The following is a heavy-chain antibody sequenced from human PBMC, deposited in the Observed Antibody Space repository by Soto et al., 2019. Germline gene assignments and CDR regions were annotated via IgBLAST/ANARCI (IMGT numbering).Heavy chain of an antibody. CDR1: GYTFTGYY. CDR3: ARDRYYDILTGYDLTYYYYYGMDV. Sequence: QVQLVQSGAEVKKPGASVKVSCKASGYTFTGYYMHWVRQAPGQGLEWMGWINPNSGGTNYAQKFQGRVTMTRDTSISTAYMELSRLRSDDTAVYYCARDRYYDILTGYDLTYYYYYGMDVWGQGTTVTVSS. CDR2: INPNSGGT. V-gene: IGHV1-2*02. J-gene: IGHJ6*02. D-gene: IGHD3-9*01.